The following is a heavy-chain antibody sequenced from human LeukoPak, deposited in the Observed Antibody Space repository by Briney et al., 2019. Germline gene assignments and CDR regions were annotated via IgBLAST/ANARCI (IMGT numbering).Heavy chain of an antibody. CDR3: ATVSSGWYSPSGYFDL. CDR2: ISAYNGNT. Sequence: ASVKVSCKASGYTFTSYGISWVRQAPGQGLEWMGWISAYNGNTNYAQKLQGRVTMTTDTSTGTAYMELRSLRSDDTAVYYCATVSSGWYSPSGYFDLWGRGTLVTVSS. D-gene: IGHD6-19*01. V-gene: IGHV1-18*01. CDR1: GYTFTSYG. J-gene: IGHJ2*01.